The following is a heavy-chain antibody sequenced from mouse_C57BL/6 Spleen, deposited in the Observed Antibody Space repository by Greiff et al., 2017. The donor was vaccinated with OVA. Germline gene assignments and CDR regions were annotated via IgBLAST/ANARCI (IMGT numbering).Heavy chain of an antibody. CDR1: GFTINDYS. CDR2: IDPEDGET. J-gene: IGHJ1*03. V-gene: IGHV14-2*01. Sequence: VQLQQSGAELVKPGASVKLSCTASGFTINDYSMHWVKQRTEQCLEWIGRIDPEDGETKYAPKFQGKATITADTSSNTAYLQLSSLTSEDTAVYYCAFYYGSSHWYFDVWGTGTTVTVSS. CDR3: AFYYGSSHWYFDV. D-gene: IGHD1-1*01.